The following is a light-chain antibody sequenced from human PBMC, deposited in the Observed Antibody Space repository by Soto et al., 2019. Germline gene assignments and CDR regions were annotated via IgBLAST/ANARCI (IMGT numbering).Light chain of an antibody. V-gene: IGKV3-15*01. CDR2: AAS. CDR1: QGSGNT. J-gene: IGKJ4*01. Sequence: EIVITQSPATLSVSPGEGATLSCRASQGSGNTLAWYQQKPGQTPRLLIYAASIRATGVPARFSGSGSGTDFTLTINSLQSEDFAVYYCQQYVNRPLTFGGGTKVESK. CDR3: QQYVNRPLT.